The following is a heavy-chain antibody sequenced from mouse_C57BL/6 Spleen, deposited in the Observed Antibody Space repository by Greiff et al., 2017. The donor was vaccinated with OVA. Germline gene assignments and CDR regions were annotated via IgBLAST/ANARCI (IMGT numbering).Heavy chain of an antibody. D-gene: IGHD3-1*01. CDR1: GYTFTSYW. Sequence: QVQLQQPGAELVRPGSSVKLSCKASGYTFTSYWMDWVKQRPGHGLEWIGNIYPSDSESHYNQKFKDKATLTVDKSSSTACMQLSSLASEDSAIYYCARSGGLGAMDYWGQGTSVTVSS. J-gene: IGHJ4*01. CDR2: IYPSDSES. V-gene: IGHV1-61*01. CDR3: ARSGGLGAMDY.